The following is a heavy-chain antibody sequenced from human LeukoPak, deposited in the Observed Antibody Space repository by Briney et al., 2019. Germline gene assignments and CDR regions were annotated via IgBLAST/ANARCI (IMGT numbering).Heavy chain of an antibody. D-gene: IGHD2-15*01. CDR3: ARVKCSGGSCYSGGWFDP. Sequence: PSETLSLTCTVSCGSISSYYWSWMRQPAGKGLEWIGRIYTSGSTNYNPSLKSRVTMSVDTSKNQFSLKLSSVTAADTAVYYCARVKCSGGSCYSGGWFDPWGQGTLVTVSS. V-gene: IGHV4-4*07. J-gene: IGHJ5*02. CDR1: CGSISSYY. CDR2: IYTSGST.